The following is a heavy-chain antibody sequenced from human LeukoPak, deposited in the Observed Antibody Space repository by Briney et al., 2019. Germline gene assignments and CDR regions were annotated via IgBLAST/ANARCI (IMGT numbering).Heavy chain of an antibody. V-gene: IGHV3-7*01. D-gene: IGHD2-2*01. CDR2: IKQDGSEK. Sequence: GGPLRLSCAASGFTFSSYWMSWVRQAPGKGLEGVANIKQDGSEKYYVDSVKGRFTISRDNAKNSLYLQMNSLRAEDTAVYYCARGGGDIVVVPPRFDPWGQGTLVTVSS. CDR3: ARGGGDIVVVPPRFDP. J-gene: IGHJ5*02. CDR1: GFTFSSYW.